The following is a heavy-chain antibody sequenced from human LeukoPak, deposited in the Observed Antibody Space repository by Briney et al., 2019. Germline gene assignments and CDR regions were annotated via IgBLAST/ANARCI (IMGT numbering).Heavy chain of an antibody. D-gene: IGHD6-19*01. CDR2: INTDGTVT. CDR1: GFTFSKYW. V-gene: IGHV3-74*01. Sequence: GGSLRLSYAASGFTFSKYWMLWVRQAPGKGLESVSRINTDGTVTTYADSVKGRFTVSRDNADNTMFLQMNSVRDEDTAVYYCATKQWMAPPPDSWGQGTPVTVSS. J-gene: IGHJ4*02. CDR3: ATKQWMAPPPDS.